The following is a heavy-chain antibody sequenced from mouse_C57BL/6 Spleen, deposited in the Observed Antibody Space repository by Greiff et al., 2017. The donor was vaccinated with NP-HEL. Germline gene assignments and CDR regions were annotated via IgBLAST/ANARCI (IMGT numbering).Heavy chain of an antibody. J-gene: IGHJ3*01. D-gene: IGHD2-2*01. CDR3: IYDGYDWFAY. V-gene: IGHV1-15*01. Sequence: VQLQQSGAELVRPGASVTLSCKASGYTFTDYEMHWVKQTPVHGLEWIGAIDPETGGTAYNQKFKGKAILTADKSSSTAYMELRSLTSEDSAVYYCIYDGYDWFAYWGQGTLVTVSA. CDR2: IDPETGGT. CDR1: GYTFTDYE.